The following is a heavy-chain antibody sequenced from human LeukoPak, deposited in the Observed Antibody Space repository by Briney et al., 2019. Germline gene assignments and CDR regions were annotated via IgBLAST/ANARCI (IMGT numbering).Heavy chain of an antibody. CDR3: ARGTYSSSGNFDY. CDR1: GGSFSGYY. D-gene: IGHD6-6*01. V-gene: IGHV4-34*01. J-gene: IGHJ4*02. Sequence: PSETLSLTCAVYGGSFSGYYWSWIRQPPGKGLEWIGEINHSGSTNYHPSLKGRVTISVDTSKNQSSLKLSSVTAADTAVYYCARGTYSSSGNFDYWGQGTLVTVSS. CDR2: INHSGST.